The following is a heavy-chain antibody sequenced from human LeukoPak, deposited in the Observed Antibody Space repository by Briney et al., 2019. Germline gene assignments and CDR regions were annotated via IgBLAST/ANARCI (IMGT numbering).Heavy chain of an antibody. J-gene: IGHJ4*02. CDR1: GYSFISYW. CDR3: ARRMVRGVIDYLDF. V-gene: IGHV5-51*01. D-gene: IGHD3-10*01. CDR2: IYPGDSDT. Sequence: GESLKISCKGSGYSFISYWIGWVRQMPGKGLEWMGIIYPGDSDTRYSPSFQGQVTISVDKSISTVYLQWSSLKASDTAMYYCARRMVRGVIDYLDFWGQGTLVTVSS.